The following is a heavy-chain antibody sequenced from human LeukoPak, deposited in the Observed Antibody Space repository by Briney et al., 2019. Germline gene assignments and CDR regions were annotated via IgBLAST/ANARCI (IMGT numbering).Heavy chain of an antibody. CDR3: AKKRIAAAGAEYFQH. D-gene: IGHD6-13*01. Sequence: GGSLRLSCAASGFTLSSYWMNWVRQAPGKGLEWVSAITGSGGSTYYADSVKGRFTISRDNSENTLYLQMNSLRAEDTAVYYCAKKRIAAAGAEYFQHWGQGTLVTVSS. J-gene: IGHJ1*01. CDR2: ITGSGGST. V-gene: IGHV3-23*01. CDR1: GFTLSSYW.